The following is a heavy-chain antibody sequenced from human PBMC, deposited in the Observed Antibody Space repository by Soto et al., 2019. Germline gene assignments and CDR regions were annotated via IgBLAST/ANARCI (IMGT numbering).Heavy chain of an antibody. D-gene: IGHD3-3*01. Sequence: QVQLQESGPGLVKPSQTLSLTCTVSGGSISSGGYYWSWIRQHPGKGLEWIGYIYYSGSTYYNPSLKSRVTKPVATSKTRCSLKLSWLPAADTAVYYCARARYDLSYFDYWGQGSLVTVSS. CDR1: GGSISSGGYY. J-gene: IGHJ4*02. CDR3: ARARYDLSYFDY. V-gene: IGHV4-31*03. CDR2: IYYSGST.